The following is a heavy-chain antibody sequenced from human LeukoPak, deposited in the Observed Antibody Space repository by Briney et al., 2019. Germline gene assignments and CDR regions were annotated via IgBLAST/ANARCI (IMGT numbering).Heavy chain of an antibody. CDR1: GFAFSGYA. Sequence: GRSLRLSCAASGFAFSGYAIHWVRQAPGKGLEWVAVISYDGSKKYYADSVKGRFTISRDNSKNTLYLQMNSLRAEDTAVYYCAKDGGLWVSAHWGDSWGRGTLVTISS. D-gene: IGHD7-27*01. J-gene: IGHJ4*02. V-gene: IGHV3-30*04. CDR3: AKDGGLWVSAHWGDS. CDR2: ISYDGSKK.